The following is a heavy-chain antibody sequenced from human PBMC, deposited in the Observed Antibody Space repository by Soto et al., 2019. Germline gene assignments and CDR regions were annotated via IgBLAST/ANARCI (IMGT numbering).Heavy chain of an antibody. CDR3: AKNKYPPLRSGGSFIDY. J-gene: IGHJ4*02. D-gene: IGHD6-19*01. Sequence: QPGGSLRLSCAASGFTFDDYAMHWVRQAPGKGLEWVSGISWNSGSIGYADSVKGRFTISRDNAKNSLYLQMNSLRAEDTALYYCAKNKYPPLRSGGSFIDYWGQGTLVTVSS. CDR1: GFTFDDYA. CDR2: ISWNSGSI. V-gene: IGHV3-9*01.